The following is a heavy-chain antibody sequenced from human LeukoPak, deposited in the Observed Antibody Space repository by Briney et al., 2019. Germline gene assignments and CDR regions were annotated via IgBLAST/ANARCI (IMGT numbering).Heavy chain of an antibody. V-gene: IGHV4-59*01. CDR2: RYYSGST. J-gene: IGHJ5*02. Sequence: PSETLSLTCTVSGASISSYYWSWIRQPPGKGLELIGYRYYSGSTNYNPSLKSRVTISVDTSKNQVSLKLSSVTAADTAVYYCARDRGSGDDNWFDPWGQGTLVTVSS. CDR1: GASISSYY. D-gene: IGHD3-10*01. CDR3: ARDRGSGDDNWFDP.